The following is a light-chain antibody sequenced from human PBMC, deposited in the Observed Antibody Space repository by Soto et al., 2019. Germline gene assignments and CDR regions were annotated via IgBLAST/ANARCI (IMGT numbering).Light chain of an antibody. V-gene: IGKV3-20*01. J-gene: IGKJ4*01. CDR1: QSIGLA. CDR3: QQFRSSPLT. Sequence: EIVLTQAPATLSLSPGERATLSFRASQSIGLAIAWYQHKPGQAPRLLIYGASSRASGIPDRFSGSGSGTDFTLTISRVEPEDFAVYYCQQFRSSPLTFGGGTKVDIK. CDR2: GAS.